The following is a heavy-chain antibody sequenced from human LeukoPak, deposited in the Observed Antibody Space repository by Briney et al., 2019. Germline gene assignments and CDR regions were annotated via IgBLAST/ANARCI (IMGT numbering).Heavy chain of an antibody. CDR1: GYSISSGYY. CDR2: IYHSGST. V-gene: IGHV4-38-2*01. Sequence: PSETLSLTCAVSGYSISSGYYWGWIRQPPGKGLEWIGSIYHSGSTYYNSSLKSRVTISVDTSKNQFSLKLSSVTAADTAVYYCARGAYSSSSHYYYYYMDVWGKGTTVTVSS. D-gene: IGHD6-6*01. J-gene: IGHJ6*03. CDR3: ARGAYSSSSHYYYYYMDV.